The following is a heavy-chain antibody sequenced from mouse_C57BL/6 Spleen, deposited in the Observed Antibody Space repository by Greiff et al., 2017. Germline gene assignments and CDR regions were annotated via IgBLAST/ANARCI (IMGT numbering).Heavy chain of an antibody. V-gene: IGHV5-17*01. CDR2: ISSGSSTI. CDR3: ARSHPYYYAMDY. J-gene: IGHJ4*01. Sequence: EVHLVESGGGLVKPGGSLKLSCAASGFTFSDYGMHWVRQAPEKGLEWVAYISSGSSTIYYADTVKGRFTISRDNAKNTLFLQMTSLRSEDTAMYYCARSHPYYYAMDYWGQGTSVTVSS. D-gene: IGHD6-1*01. CDR1: GFTFSDYG.